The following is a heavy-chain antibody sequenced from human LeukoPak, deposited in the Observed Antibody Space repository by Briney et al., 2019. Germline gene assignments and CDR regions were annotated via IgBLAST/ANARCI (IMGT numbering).Heavy chain of an antibody. CDR1: GFTFSSYA. CDR2: ISYDGSNK. D-gene: IGHD3-10*01. J-gene: IGHJ3*02. V-gene: IGHV3-30*04. CDR3: ARDSGWHYYGSGILSPGGGAFDI. Sequence: GGSLRLSCAASGFTFSSYAMHWVRQAPGKGLEWVAVISYDGSNKYYADSVKGRFTISRDNSKNTLYPQMNSLRAEDTAVYYCARDSGWHYYGSGILSPGGGAFDIWGQGTMVTVSS.